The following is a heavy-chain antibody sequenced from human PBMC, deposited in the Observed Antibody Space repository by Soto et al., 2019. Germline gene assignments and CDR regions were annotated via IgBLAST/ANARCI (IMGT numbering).Heavy chain of an antibody. CDR2: IDWDDDK. V-gene: IGHV2-70*11. CDR1: GFSLRTNEMC. CDR3: ARIHNSGWYVDY. J-gene: IGHJ4*02. Sequence: SGPTLVNPTQTLTLTCTFSGFSLRTNEMCVSWIRQPPGKALEWLARIDWDDDKYYSTSLKTRLTISKDTSKNQVVLTMTNMDPVDTATYYWARIHNSGWYVDYWGQGTLVTVSS. D-gene: IGHD6-19*01.